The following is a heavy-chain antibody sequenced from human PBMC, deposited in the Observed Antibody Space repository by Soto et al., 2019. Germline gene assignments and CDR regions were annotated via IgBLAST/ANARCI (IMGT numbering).Heavy chain of an antibody. CDR1: GFTFSSYG. D-gene: IGHD7-27*01. CDR2: IWYDGSNK. CDR3: ARDRKNWVSTAFDY. V-gene: IGHV3-33*01. J-gene: IGHJ4*02. Sequence: GGSLRLSCSATGFTFSSYGMHWVRQAPGKGLEWVAVIWYDGSNKYYADSVKGRFTISRDNSKNTLYLQMNSLRAEDTAVYYCARDRKNWVSTAFDYWGQGTLVTVSS.